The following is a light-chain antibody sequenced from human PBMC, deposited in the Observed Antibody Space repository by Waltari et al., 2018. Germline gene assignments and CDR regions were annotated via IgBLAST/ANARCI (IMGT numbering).Light chain of an antibody. CDR3: SSYTSSSTLDVV. CDR1: SRDVGGYNY. Sequence: QSALTQPASVSGSPGQSITISCPGTSRDVGGYNYVSWYQQPPGKAPKLMIYDVSTRPSGVSNRFSGSKSGNTASLTISGLQAEDEADYYCSSYTSSSTLDVVFGGGTKLTVL. V-gene: IGLV2-14*03. J-gene: IGLJ2*01. CDR2: DVS.